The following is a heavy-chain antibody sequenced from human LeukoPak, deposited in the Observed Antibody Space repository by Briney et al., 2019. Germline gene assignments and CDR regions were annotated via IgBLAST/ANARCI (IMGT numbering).Heavy chain of an antibody. V-gene: IGHV4-59*08. J-gene: IGHJ4*02. D-gene: IGHD1-26*01. CDR1: GGSITNHD. CDR2: VSGTGSGST. CDR3: ATGPWELDF. Sequence: SETLSLTCSVSGGSITNHDRAWIRQPPGKGLEWIGCVSGTGSGSTHYSPSLESRVTISVDTSKNQFSLKLNSVIAADTAVYYCATGPWELDFWGQGILVTVSS.